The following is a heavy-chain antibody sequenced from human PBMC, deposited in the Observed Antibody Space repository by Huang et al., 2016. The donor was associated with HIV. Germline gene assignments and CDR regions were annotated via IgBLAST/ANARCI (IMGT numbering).Heavy chain of an antibody. Sequence: QVQLQQWGAGLLKPSETLSLTCAVYGGSFSGCYWGWIRQPPGKGLEWIGEINHSGSTNYNPALKRRVTISVDTSKTQFSLKLNSVTAADTAVYYCARGPDYYDSSGREAFDIWGQGTMVTVSS. J-gene: IGHJ3*02. CDR2: INHSGST. D-gene: IGHD3-22*01. CDR1: GGSFSGCY. CDR3: ARGPDYYDSSGREAFDI. V-gene: IGHV4-34*01.